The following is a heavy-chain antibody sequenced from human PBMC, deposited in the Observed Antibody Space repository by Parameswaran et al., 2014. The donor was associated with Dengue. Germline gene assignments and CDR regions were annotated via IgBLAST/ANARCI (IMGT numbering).Heavy chain of an antibody. J-gene: IGHJ4*02. Sequence: WVRQAPGQGLEWMGIINPSGGSTSYAQKFQGRVTMTRDTSTSTVYMELSSLRSEDTAVYYCARGGARLYFDWLLRPLDYWGQGTLVTVSS. V-gene: IGHV1-46*01. CDR2: INPSGGST. CDR3: ARGGARLYFDWLLRPLDY. D-gene: IGHD3-9*01.